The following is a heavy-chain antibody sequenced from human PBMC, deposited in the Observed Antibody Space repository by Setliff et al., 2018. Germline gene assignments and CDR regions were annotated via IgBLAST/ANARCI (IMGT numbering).Heavy chain of an antibody. V-gene: IGHV7-4-1*02. CDR1: GYTLTNYY. CDR2: INTRTGNP. CDR3: ATGSLVAAGTGH. Sequence: ASVKVSCKASGYTLTNYYMHWVRQAPGQGLEWMGIINTRTGNPMYAQGFTGRFVFSLDPSVSTAYLQISSLKAEDTALYYCATGSLVAAGTGHWGQGTLVTVSS. D-gene: IGHD6-13*01. J-gene: IGHJ4*02.